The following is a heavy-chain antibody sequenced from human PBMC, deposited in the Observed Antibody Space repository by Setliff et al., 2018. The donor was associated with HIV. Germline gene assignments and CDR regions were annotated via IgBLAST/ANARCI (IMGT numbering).Heavy chain of an antibody. D-gene: IGHD4-17*01. J-gene: IGHJ3*02. CDR2: MSSYRTSMT. V-gene: IGHV3-48*01. CDR3: ARDPDYGDFIALDI. CDR1: GFTFSYYS. Sequence: PGESLTISCAASGFTFSYYSMHWVRQAPGKGLEWISFMSSYRTSMTHYADSVKGRFTVSRDDAKNSLYLQMNNLRAEDTAVYFCARDPDYGDFIALDIWGQGTMVTV.